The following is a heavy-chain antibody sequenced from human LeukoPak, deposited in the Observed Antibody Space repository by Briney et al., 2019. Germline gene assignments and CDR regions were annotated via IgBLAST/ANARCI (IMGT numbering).Heavy chain of an antibody. CDR1: GYTLTSYY. CDR2: INPSGGST. J-gene: IGHJ3*02. V-gene: IGHV1-46*01. D-gene: IGHD3-10*01. Sequence: ASVKVSCKASGYTLTSYYMHWVRQAPGQGLEWMGIINPSGGSTSYAQKFQGRVTMTRDMSTSTVYMELSSLRSEDTAVYYCARDSATYGLGDAFDIWGQGTMVTVSS. CDR3: ARDSATYGLGDAFDI.